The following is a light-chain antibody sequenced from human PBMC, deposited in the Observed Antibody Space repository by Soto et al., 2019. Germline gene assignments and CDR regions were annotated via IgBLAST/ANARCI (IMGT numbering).Light chain of an antibody. Sequence: EIVLTQSPGTLSLSPGERATLSCRASQSVSSSYLAWYQQKPGQAPRLLIYGASSRATGIPDRFSGSGSGTDFTLTISRLEPEDSAVYYWQQYGSSPYTFSQGTKLEIK. V-gene: IGKV3-20*01. CDR2: GAS. CDR3: QQYGSSPYT. CDR1: QSVSSSY. J-gene: IGKJ2*01.